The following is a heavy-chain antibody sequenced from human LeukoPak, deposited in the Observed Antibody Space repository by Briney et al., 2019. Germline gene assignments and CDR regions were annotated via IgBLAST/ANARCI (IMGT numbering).Heavy chain of an antibody. CDR2: IYYSGST. D-gene: IGHD3-16*01. CDR3: ARSFTPDNWFDP. J-gene: IGHJ5*02. CDR1: GGSISSYY. Sequence: SETLSLTCTVPGGSISSYYWSWIRQPPGKGLEWIGYIYYSGSTNYNPSLKSRVTISVDTSKNQFSLKLSSVTAADTAVYYCARSFTPDNWFDPWGQGTLVTVSS. V-gene: IGHV4-59*01.